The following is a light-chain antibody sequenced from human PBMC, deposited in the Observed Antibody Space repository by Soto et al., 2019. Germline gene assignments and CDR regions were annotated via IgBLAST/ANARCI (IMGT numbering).Light chain of an antibody. V-gene: IGKV3-11*01. J-gene: IGKJ5*01. CDR3: HQRQYWPPIT. CDR1: LSVSVY. CDR2: DAS. Sequence: VVLTQSPATLSLSPGERATLSCRTSLSVSVYLDWYQQKPGQAPRFLISDASNRATGIPARFSRSGSGTDFTLTISSLEPEDFAVYYCHQRQYWPPITFGKGTRLEIK.